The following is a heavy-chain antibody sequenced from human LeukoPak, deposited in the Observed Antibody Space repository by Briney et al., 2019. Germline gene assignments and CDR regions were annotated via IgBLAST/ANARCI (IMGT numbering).Heavy chain of an antibody. J-gene: IGHJ3*02. V-gene: IGHV3-48*04. CDR3: ASRASRGAFDI. CDR2: ISSSSSTV. Sequence: GGSLRLSCAASGFTFNTYWMTWVRQAPGKGLEWVSYISSSSSTVYYADSVKGRFTISRDNAKNSLYLQMNSLRAEDTAVYYCASRASRGAFDIWGQGTMVTVSS. CDR1: GFTFNTYW.